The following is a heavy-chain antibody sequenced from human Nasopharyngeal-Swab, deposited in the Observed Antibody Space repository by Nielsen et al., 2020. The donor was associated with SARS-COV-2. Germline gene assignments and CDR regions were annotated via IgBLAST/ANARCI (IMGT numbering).Heavy chain of an antibody. CDR3: TRNDFWSGYYTDY. D-gene: IGHD3-3*01. CDR2: IRSKAYGGTT. J-gene: IGHJ4*02. V-gene: IGHV3-49*03. Sequence: GASLKISYTASGFTFGDYAMSWFRQAPGRGLEWVGFIRSKAYGGTTEYAASVKGRFTISRDDSKRIAYLQMNSLKTEDTAVYYCTRNDFWSGYYTDYWGQGTLVTVSS. CDR1: GFTFGDYA.